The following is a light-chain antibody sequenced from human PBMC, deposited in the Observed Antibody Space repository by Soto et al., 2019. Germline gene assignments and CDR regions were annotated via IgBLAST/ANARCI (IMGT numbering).Light chain of an antibody. CDR1: QSVSSN. V-gene: IGKV3-20*01. CDR3: QQYVSSPRT. CDR2: GAS. Sequence: EIVMTQSPATLSVSPGERATLSCRASQSVSSNLAWYQQKPGQAPSLLIYGASSRATGIPDRFSGSGSGTDFTLTISRLEPEDFAVYYCQQYVSSPRTFGQGTKVDIK. J-gene: IGKJ1*01.